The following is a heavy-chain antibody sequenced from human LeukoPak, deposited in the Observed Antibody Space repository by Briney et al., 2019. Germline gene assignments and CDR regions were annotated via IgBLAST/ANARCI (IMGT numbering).Heavy chain of an antibody. J-gene: IGHJ6*02. CDR3: ARVGCSGTSCYTLYYYGMDV. Sequence: GASVKVSCKASGYTFTSYDINWVRQATGQGLEWMGWMNPNSGNTGYAQKFQGRVTMTRNTSISTAYMELSSLRSEDTAVYYCARVGCSGTSCYTLYYYGMDVWGQGTTVTVSS. CDR2: MNPNSGNT. V-gene: IGHV1-8*01. D-gene: IGHD2-2*02. CDR1: GYTFTSYD.